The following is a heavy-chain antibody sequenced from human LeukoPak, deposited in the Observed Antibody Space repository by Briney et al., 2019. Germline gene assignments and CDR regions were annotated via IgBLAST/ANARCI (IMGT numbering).Heavy chain of an antibody. D-gene: IGHD5-24*01. CDR2: IYTSGST. J-gene: IGHJ4*02. CDR3: ARGGWGEGDGYNWDFDY. V-gene: IGHV4-61*02. CDR1: GGSISSGSYY. Sequence: SQTLSLTCIVSGGSISSGSYYWSWIRQPAGKGLEWIGRIYTSGSTNYNPSLKSRVTISVDTSKNQFSLKLSSVTAADTAVYYCARGGWGEGDGYNWDFDYWGQGTLVTVSS.